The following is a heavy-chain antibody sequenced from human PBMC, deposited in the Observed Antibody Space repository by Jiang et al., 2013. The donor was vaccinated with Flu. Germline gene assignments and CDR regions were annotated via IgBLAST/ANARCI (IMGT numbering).Heavy chain of an antibody. Sequence: KPGASVKVSCKASGYTFTGYYMHWVRQAPGQGLEWMGWINPNSGGTNYAQKFQGWVTMTRDTSISTAYMELSSLRSEDTAVYYCAREDSSGYYYKPPDYWGQGTLVTVSS. CDR2: INPNSGGT. V-gene: IGHV1-2*04. D-gene: IGHD3-22*01. J-gene: IGHJ4*02. CDR1: GYTFTGYY. CDR3: AREDSSGYYYKPPDY.